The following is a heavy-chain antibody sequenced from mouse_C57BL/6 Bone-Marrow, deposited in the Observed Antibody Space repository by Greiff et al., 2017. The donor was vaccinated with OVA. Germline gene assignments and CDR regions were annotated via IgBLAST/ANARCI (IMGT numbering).Heavy chain of an antibody. CDR1: GYAFTNYL. CDR2: INPGSGGT. D-gene: IGHD4-1*01. V-gene: IGHV1-54*01. J-gene: IGHJ3*01. Sequence: QVQLQQSGAELVRPGTSVKVSCKASGYAFTNYLIEWVKQRPGQGLEWIGVINPGSGGTNYNEKFKGKATLTADKSSSTAYMQLSRLTSEDSAVYFCARWGLTGTLFAYWGQGTLVTVSA. CDR3: ARWGLTGTLFAY.